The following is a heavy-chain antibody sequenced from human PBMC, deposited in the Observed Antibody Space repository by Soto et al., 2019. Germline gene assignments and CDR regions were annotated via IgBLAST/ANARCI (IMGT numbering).Heavy chain of an antibody. CDR1: GFTFSSYG. V-gene: IGHV3-33*01. D-gene: IGHD3-3*01. Sequence: LRLSCAASGFTFSSYGMHWVRQAPGKGLEWVAVIWYDGSNKYYADSVKGRFTISRDNSKNTLYLQMNSLRAEDTAVYYCARDSITIFGVDTYGMDVWGQGTTVTVSS. CDR3: ARDSITIFGVDTYGMDV. CDR2: IWYDGSNK. J-gene: IGHJ6*02.